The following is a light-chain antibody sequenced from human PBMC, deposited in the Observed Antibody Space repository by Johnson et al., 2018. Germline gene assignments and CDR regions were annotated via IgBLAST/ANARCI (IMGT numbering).Light chain of an antibody. CDR1: SSNIGNNY. J-gene: IGLJ1*01. Sequence: QSVLTQPPSVSAAPGQKVTISCSGSSSNIGNNYVSWYQQLPGTAPKLLIYENNKRPSGIPDRFSGSKSGTSATLAITGLQTGAEADYDCGTLDSSLSAGNVFGTGTKVTAL. V-gene: IGLV1-51*02. CDR2: ENN. CDR3: GTLDSSLSAGNV.